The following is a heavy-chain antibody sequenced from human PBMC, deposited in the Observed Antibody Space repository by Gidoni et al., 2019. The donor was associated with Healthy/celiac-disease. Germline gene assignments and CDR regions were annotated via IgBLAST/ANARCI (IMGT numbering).Heavy chain of an antibody. CDR2: IIPIFGTA. CDR3: ASGGSVAGPYYYYYGMDV. Sequence: QVQLVQSGAEVKKPGSSVKVSCKASGGTFSSYAIRWVRQAPGQGLEWMGGIIPIFGTANYAQKFQCRVTITADESTSTAYMELSSLRSEDTAVYYCASGGSVAGPYYYYYGMDVWGQGTTVTVSS. CDR1: GGTFSSYA. V-gene: IGHV1-69*01. D-gene: IGHD6-19*01. J-gene: IGHJ6*02.